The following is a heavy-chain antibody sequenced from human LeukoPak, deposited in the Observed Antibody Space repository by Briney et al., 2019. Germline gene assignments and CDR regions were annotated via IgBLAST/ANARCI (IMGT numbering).Heavy chain of an antibody. CDR3: AKVTGIAAAVSNWFDP. V-gene: IGHV3-23*01. CDR1: GFTFSSYA. Sequence: GASLRLSCAASGFTFSSYAMSWVRQAPGKGLEWVSAISGSGGSTYYADSVKGRFTISRDNSKNRLYLQMNSLRAEDTAVYYCAKVTGIAAAVSNWFDPWGQGTLVTVSS. J-gene: IGHJ5*02. D-gene: IGHD6-13*01. CDR2: ISGSGGST.